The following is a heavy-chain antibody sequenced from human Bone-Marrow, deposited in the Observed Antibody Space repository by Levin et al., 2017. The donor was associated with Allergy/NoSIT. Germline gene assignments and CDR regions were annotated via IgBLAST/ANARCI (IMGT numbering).Heavy chain of an antibody. V-gene: IGHV1-2*02. CDR1: GYPFSGYY. CDR2: INPNNGDT. Sequence: PLASVKVSCEASGYPFSGYYLHWVRQSPREGLEWMGWINPNNGDTTYAQNFQGRLSMARDTSISSTYMILSRLKSDDTAVYYCTTASGWTDAFNIWGQGTMVTVSS. D-gene: IGHD1-1*01. CDR3: TTASGWTDAFNI. J-gene: IGHJ3*02.